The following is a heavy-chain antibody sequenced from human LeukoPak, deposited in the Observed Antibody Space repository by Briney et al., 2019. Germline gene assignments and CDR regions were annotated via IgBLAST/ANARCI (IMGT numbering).Heavy chain of an antibody. V-gene: IGHV4-59*01. CDR2: IYYSGST. CDR3: PKDSQVQDSYYGMDA. Sequence: SETLSLTCTVSGGSISSYYWSWIRQPPGKGLEWIGYIYYSGSTNYNPSLKSRVTISVDTSKNQFSLKLSAVTAADTAVYYCPKDSQVQDSYYGMDAWAKGPRSPSP. CDR1: GGSISSYY. D-gene: IGHD3-10*01. J-gene: IGHJ6*02.